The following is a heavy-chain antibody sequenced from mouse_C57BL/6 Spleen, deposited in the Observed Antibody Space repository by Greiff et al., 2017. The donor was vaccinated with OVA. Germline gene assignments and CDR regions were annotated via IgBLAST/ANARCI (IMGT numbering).Heavy chain of an antibody. V-gene: IGHV1-69*01. J-gene: IGHJ3*01. CDR3: ARGGFAY. CDR2: IDPSDSYT. Sequence: QVQLKQPGAELVMPGASVKLSCKASGYTFTSYWMHWVKQRPGQGLEWIGEIDPSDSYTNYNQKFKGKSTLTVDKSSSTAYMQLSSLTSEDSAVYYWARGGFAYGGQGTLVTVSA. CDR1: GYTFTSYW.